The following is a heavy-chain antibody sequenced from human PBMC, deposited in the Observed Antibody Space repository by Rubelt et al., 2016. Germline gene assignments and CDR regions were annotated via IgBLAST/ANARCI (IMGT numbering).Heavy chain of an antibody. J-gene: IGHJ4*02. CDR3: VRDAYGLVRGLDS. Sequence: QVQLVQSGAEVKKPGASVKVSCKVSGYIFTDLSMRWVRQAPGKGLEWMGWINPNSGGTNDEHEFQGRVTRTRETSSSTAYMDLSRLTAYDTAVYYWVRDAYGLVRGLDSWGQGTLVTVSS. CDR1: GYIFTDLS. V-gene: IGHV1-2*02. D-gene: IGHD6-19*01. CDR2: INPNSGGT.